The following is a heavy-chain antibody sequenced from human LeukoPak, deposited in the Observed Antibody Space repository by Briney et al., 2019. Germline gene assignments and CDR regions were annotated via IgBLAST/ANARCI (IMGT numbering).Heavy chain of an antibody. J-gene: IGHJ3*02. CDR2: IDPDSGGT. Sequence: GASVKVSCKASGYTFPDYYIHWVRQAPGQGLEWMGWIDPDSGGTKYAQKFQGRVLMTRDTSISTAYMDLSILRSDDTAVYYCAREYYDSSGRKHAFNMWGQGTMVTVSS. CDR3: AREYYDSSGRKHAFNM. V-gene: IGHV1-2*02. D-gene: IGHD3-22*01. CDR1: GYTFPDYY.